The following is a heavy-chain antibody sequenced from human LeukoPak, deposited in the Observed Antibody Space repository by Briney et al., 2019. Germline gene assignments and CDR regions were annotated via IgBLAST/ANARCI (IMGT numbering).Heavy chain of an antibody. Sequence: GGSLRLSCAASGFTFSSYAMSWVRQAPGKGLEWVSAISGSGGGTYYADSVKGRFTISRDNSKDTLYLQMNSLRAEDTAVYYCAKGRTNYDILTGYYPFDYWGQGTLVTVSS. CDR2: ISGSGGGT. CDR3: AKGRTNYDILTGYYPFDY. V-gene: IGHV3-23*01. CDR1: GFTFSSYA. J-gene: IGHJ4*02. D-gene: IGHD3-9*01.